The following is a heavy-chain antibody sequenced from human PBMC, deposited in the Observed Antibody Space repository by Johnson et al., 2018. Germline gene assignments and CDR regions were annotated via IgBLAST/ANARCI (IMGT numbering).Heavy chain of an antibody. CDR3: ARGPLCRRTSCYWGMDV. CDR1: GGSFSGYY. V-gene: IGHV4-34*01. J-gene: IGHJ6*02. D-gene: IGHD2-2*01. Sequence: QVQLQQWGAGLLKPSETLSLTCAVYGGSFSGYYWSWIRQPPGKGLEWIGEINHSGSTNYNPSLKSRVTISVDTSKNQFSLKLSSVTAADTAVYYCARGPLCRRTSCYWGMDVWGQGTTVTVSS. CDR2: INHSGST.